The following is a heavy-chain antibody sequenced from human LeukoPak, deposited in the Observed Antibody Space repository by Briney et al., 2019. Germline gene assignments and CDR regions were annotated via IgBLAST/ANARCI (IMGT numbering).Heavy chain of an antibody. CDR1: GGSISSYY. V-gene: IGHV4-59*01. Sequence: SETLSLTCTVSGGSISSYYWSWIRQPPGKGLEWIGYIYYSGSTNYNPSLKSRVTISVDTSKNQFSLKLSSVTAADTAVYYCARDLLRGYSGFGWFDPWGQGTLVTVSS. CDR3: ARDLLRGYSGFGWFDP. D-gene: IGHD5-12*01. J-gene: IGHJ5*02. CDR2: IYYSGST.